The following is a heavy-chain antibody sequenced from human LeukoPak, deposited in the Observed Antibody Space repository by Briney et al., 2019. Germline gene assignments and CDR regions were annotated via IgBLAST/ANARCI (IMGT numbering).Heavy chain of an antibody. J-gene: IGHJ4*02. Sequence: ASVQVSCKASGYAFTSYDINWVRQGTGQELEWMGWMNPDSANTGYAQKVQGRVTMTRSTSLNIAYMELSSLRSEDTAVYYCARGTTRTYGDFELWGQGTLVTVSS. D-gene: IGHD2/OR15-2a*01. CDR3: ARGTTRTYGDFEL. CDR2: MNPDSANT. CDR1: GYAFTSYD. V-gene: IGHV1-8*01.